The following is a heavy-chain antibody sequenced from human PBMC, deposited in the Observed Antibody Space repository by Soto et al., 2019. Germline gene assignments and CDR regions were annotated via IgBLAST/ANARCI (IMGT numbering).Heavy chain of an antibody. Sequence: SETLSVTCTVSGGSTSSYYWSWIRQPPGKGLEWIGYIYYSGSTNYNPSLKSRVTISVDTSKNQFSLKLSSVTAADTAVYYCARRSNYGDSNYFDYWSQGTQVTVSS. CDR2: IYYSGST. D-gene: IGHD4-17*01. J-gene: IGHJ4*02. CDR1: GGSTSSYY. V-gene: IGHV4-59*08. CDR3: ARRSNYGDSNYFDY.